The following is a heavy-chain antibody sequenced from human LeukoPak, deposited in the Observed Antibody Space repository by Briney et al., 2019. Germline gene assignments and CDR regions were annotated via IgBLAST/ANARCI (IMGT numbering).Heavy chain of an antibody. V-gene: IGHV4-59*01. CDR3: ARGRSYDFWSGYYPWFDP. D-gene: IGHD3-3*01. CDR2: IYYSGST. J-gene: IGHJ5*02. CDR1: GGSISSYY. Sequence: KTSETLSLTCTVSGGSISSYYWSWIRQPPGKGLEWIGYIYYSGSTNYNPSLKSRVTISVDTSKNQFSLKLSSVTAADTAVYYCARGRSYDFWSGYYPWFDPWGQGTLVTVSS.